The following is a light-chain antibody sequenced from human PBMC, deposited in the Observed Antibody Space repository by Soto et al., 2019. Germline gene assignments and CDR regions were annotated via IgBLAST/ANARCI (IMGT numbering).Light chain of an antibody. V-gene: IGKV3-15*01. J-gene: IGKJ1*01. CDR2: GAS. CDR1: QSVSGN. Sequence: EIVMTQSPATLSVSPGERATLSCRPSQSVSGNLAWYQQKRGQAPRLLIYGASTRATGIPARFSGSGSGTEFTLTISSLQSEDFAVYYCHHYNNWPPWTFGQGTKVEIK. CDR3: HHYNNWPPWT.